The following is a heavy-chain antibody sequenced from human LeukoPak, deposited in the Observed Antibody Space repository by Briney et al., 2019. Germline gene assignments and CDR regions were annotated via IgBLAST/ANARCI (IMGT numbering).Heavy chain of an antibody. J-gene: IGHJ3*02. CDR1: GGSFSGYF. CDR3: ARGIYALDDAFDI. D-gene: IGHD5/OR15-5a*01. Sequence: PSETLSLTCAVYGGSFSGYFWNWIRQPPGKGLEWIGEINHSGSTNYNPSLKSRVTISVDTSKSQFSLKLSSVTAADTAVYYCARGIYALDDAFDIWGQGTMVTVSS. V-gene: IGHV4-34*01. CDR2: INHSGST.